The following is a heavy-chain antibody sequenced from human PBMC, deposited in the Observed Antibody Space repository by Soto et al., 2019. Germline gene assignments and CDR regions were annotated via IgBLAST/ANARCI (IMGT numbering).Heavy chain of an antibody. CDR2: ISGSGGNI. Sequence: EVQLLESGGGLVQPGGSLRLSCAASGFTFSRYAMGWVRQAPWKGLEWVSVISGSGGNIHYADSVKGRFTIFRDNSKTSLYLQMNSMRVEDTDVYNCETQDCRGTTGTTWGKGTLVTVS. V-gene: IGHV3-23*01. J-gene: IGHJ4*01. CDR1: GFTFSRYA. D-gene: IGHD1-1*01. CDR3: ETQDCRGTTGTT.